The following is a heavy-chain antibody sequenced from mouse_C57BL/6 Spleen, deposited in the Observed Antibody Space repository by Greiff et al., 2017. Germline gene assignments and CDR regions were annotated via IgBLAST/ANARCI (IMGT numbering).Heavy chain of an antibody. Sequence: VQLQQSGAELARPGASVKLSCKASGYTFTSSGISWVKQRTGQGLEWIGEIYPRSGNTYYNEKFKGKATLTADKSSSTAYMGLRSLTSEDSAVYFCASGSRAYWGQGTLVTVAA. CDR2: IYPRSGNT. V-gene: IGHV1-81*01. D-gene: IGHD1-1*01. CDR3: ASGSRAY. J-gene: IGHJ3*01. CDR1: GYTFTSSG.